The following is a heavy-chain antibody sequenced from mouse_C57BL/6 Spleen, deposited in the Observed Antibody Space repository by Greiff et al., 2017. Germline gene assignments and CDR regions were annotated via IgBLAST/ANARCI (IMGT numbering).Heavy chain of an antibody. CDR3: ARSGYAMDY. J-gene: IGHJ4*01. V-gene: IGHV1-69*01. CDR1: GYTFTSYW. CDR2: IDPSDSYT. Sequence: QVQLQQPGAELVMPGASVKLSCKASGYTFTSYWMHWVKQRPGQGLEWIGEIDPSDSYTNYNQKFKGKSTLPVDKSSSTAYMQLSSLTSEDSAVYYCARSGYAMDYWGQGTSVTVSS. D-gene: IGHD3-1*01.